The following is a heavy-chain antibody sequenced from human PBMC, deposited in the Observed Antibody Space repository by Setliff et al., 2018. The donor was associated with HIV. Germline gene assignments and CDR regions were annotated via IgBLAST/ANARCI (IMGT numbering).Heavy chain of an antibody. CDR1: RSTFNSHT. Sequence: ASVKVSCKASRSTFNSHTINWVRQAPGQGLDWMGRIIPILGVANYAQRFQGKVTITADKSTSTAYMELTSLRFDDTAMYYCVRVPGYSSGWYNYFDYWGQGTLVTVSS. J-gene: IGHJ4*02. CDR2: IIPILGVA. D-gene: IGHD6-19*01. V-gene: IGHV1-69*02. CDR3: VRVPGYSSGWYNYFDY.